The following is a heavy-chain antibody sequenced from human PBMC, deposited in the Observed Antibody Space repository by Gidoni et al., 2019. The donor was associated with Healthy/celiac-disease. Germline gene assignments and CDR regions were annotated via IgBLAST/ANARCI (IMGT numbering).Heavy chain of an antibody. Sequence: QVQLVQSGAEVKKPGASVKVSCKASGYTFTSYDIHWVRQATGQGLEWMGWINPNSGNTGYAQKLQGRVTMTRNTSISTAYIELSILRSEDTAVYYCARYGRDWLQYYYGMDVWGQGTTVTVSS. CDR2: INPNSGNT. CDR3: ARYGRDWLQYYYGMDV. CDR1: GYTFTSYD. J-gene: IGHJ6*02. D-gene: IGHD3-9*01. V-gene: IGHV1-8*01.